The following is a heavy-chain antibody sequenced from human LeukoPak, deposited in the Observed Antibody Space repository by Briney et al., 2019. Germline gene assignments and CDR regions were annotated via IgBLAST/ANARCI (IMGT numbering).Heavy chain of an antibody. V-gene: IGHV4-39*01. J-gene: IGHJ4*02. Sequence: SETLSLTCTVSGGSISSSGYYWGWIRQPPGKGLEWIGSIYYSGSTYYNPSLKSRVTISVDTSKNQFSLKLSSVTAADTAVYYCARRGSGSSPYFYWGQGTLVTVSS. CDR1: GGSISSSGYY. CDR3: ARRGSGSSPYFY. D-gene: IGHD3-10*01. CDR2: IYYSGST.